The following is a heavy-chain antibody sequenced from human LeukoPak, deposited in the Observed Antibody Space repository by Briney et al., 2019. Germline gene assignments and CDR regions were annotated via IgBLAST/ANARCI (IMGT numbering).Heavy chain of an antibody. J-gene: IGHJ4*02. Sequence: GGSLRPSCAASGFTFSPYSMNWVRQAPGKGLEWISYMTSSGSTIYYADSVKGRFTISRDDARSSLFLQMNSLRDDDTAIYYCARSVGHLDYWGQGTLVTVSS. CDR2: MTSSGSTI. CDR3: ARSVGHLDY. CDR1: GFTFSPYS. D-gene: IGHD1-26*01. V-gene: IGHV3-48*02.